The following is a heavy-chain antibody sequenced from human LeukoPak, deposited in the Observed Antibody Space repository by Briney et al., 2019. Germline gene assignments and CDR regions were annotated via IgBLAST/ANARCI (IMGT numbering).Heavy chain of an antibody. D-gene: IGHD1-26*01. Sequence: ASVTVSRKPSLYTFTLYYMHWVRQAPGQGREWMGWSDPHSGGTNFSRKFQGRVTMTRDTSINMVYMELSSLRSDDTAVYYCARDRLTVGATTMLYWGQGTLVTVSS. CDR1: LYTFTLYY. CDR3: ARDRLTVGATTMLY. V-gene: IGHV1-2*02. CDR2: SDPHSGGT. J-gene: IGHJ4*02.